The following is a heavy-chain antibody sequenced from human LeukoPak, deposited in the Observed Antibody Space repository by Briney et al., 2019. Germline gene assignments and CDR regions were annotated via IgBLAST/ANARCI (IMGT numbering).Heavy chain of an antibody. CDR2: ISTSSSYI. CDR1: GYSISSGYY. CDR3: ARGKWFGELGFDY. J-gene: IGHJ4*02. Sequence: ETLSLTCTVSGYSISSGYYWGWVRQAPGKGLGWVSSISTSSSYIYYADSVKGRFTISRDNAKNSLYLQTNSLRAEDTAVYYCARGKWFGELGFDYWGQGTLVTVSS. D-gene: IGHD3-10*01. V-gene: IGHV3-21*01.